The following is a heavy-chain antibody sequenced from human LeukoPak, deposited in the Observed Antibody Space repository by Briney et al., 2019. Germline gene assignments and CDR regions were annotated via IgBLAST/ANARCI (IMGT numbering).Heavy chain of an antibody. J-gene: IGHJ6*03. D-gene: IGHD2-2*01. Sequence: SVKVSCKASGGTFSSYAISWVRQAPGQGLEWMGGIIPIFGTANYAQKFQGRVTITTDESTSTAYMELSSLRSEDTAVYYCARDHVPYYYMDVWGKGTTVTVS. CDR3: ARDHVPYYYMDV. V-gene: IGHV1-69*05. CDR1: GGTFSSYA. CDR2: IIPIFGTA.